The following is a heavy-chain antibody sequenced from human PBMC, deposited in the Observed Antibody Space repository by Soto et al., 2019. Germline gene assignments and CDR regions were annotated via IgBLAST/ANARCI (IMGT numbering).Heavy chain of an antibody. CDR2: IYPGDSDT. V-gene: IGHV5-51*01. CDR1: GYSFTSYW. D-gene: IGHD2-21*01. J-gene: IGHJ6*02. Sequence: GESLKISCKGSGYSFTSYWIAWVRQVPGKGLESMGIIYPGDSDTRYSPSFQGHVTISADESTNTAYLQWSSLKASDTAIYYCARRRRISGGMDGWGQGTTVTVSS. CDR3: ARRRRISGGMDG.